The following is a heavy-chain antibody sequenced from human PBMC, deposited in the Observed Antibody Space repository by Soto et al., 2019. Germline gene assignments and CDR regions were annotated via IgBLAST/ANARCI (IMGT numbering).Heavy chain of an antibody. V-gene: IGHV3-74*01. CDR1: GITFSNYC. CDR2: TKSDWSGT. J-gene: IGHJ6*03. D-gene: IGHD3-10*01. CDR3: ARGGFAYGQGSMDF. Sequence: EVQLVESGGGLLQPGGSLTLSCTASGITFSNYCMHWVRQAPGKGLVWVSRTKSDWSGTSYTDSVKGRFTISRDNAYNTLYLQMSNLRAEDTDVYYCARGGFAYGQGSMDFWGKGDTVSVSS.